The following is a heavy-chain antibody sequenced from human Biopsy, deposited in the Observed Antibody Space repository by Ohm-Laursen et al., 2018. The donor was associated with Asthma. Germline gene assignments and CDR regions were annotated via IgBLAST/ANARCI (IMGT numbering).Heavy chain of an antibody. D-gene: IGHD6-19*01. CDR3: AREGVAGTHIED. CDR1: RFTYE. V-gene: IGHV3-30-3*01. Sequence: SLRLSCTAIRFTYEMHWVRQAPGKGLEWVAVISYDGSSIYYADSVKGRFTISRDNSKNTLSLQMNSLTAEDTAVYYCAREGVAGTHIEDWGQGTLVTVSS. J-gene: IGHJ4*02. CDR2: ISYDGSSI.